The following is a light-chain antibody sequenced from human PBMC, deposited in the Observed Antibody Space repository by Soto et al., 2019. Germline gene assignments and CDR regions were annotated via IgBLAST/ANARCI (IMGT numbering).Light chain of an antibody. J-gene: IGKJ1*01. CDR3: QQYNNWPWT. Sequence: EIVLTQSPGTLSLSQGERATLSCRASQSVSNNYLAWYQQKPGQAPRLLIYGASNRATGIPDRLSGSGSGTDFTLTISRLEPEDFAVYYCQQYNNWPWTFGQGTKVDIK. CDR2: GAS. CDR1: QSVSNNY. V-gene: IGKV3-20*01.